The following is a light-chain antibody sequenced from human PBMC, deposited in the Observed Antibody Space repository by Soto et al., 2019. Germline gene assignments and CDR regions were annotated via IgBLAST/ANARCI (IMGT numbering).Light chain of an antibody. CDR2: DAY. CDR1: QSVTDW. CDR3: QQYYRSCT. V-gene: IGKV1-5*01. Sequence: DIQLTQSPSTLSASVGDRVTITCRASQSVTDWLAWYQQKPGKAPKLLIYDAYSLQSGDPSRFSGSGSGTEFSLSISSLQPDDFATYYCQQYYRSCTFGQGTKVEIK. J-gene: IGKJ2*02.